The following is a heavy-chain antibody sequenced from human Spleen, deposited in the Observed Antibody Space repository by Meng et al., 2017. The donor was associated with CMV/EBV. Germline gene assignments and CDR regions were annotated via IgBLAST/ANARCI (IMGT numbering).Heavy chain of an antibody. CDR2: ISGSGSTI. Sequence: GESLKISCAASGFPFSYYAMHWVRQAPGKGLEWVSYISGSGSTIYYADSVKGRFTISRDSAKNSLYLQMNSLRAEDTAVYYCGRQVFPYYYDTSGYYDDYWGQGTLVTVSS. J-gene: IGHJ4*02. CDR3: GRQVFPYYYDTSGYYDDY. V-gene: IGHV3-48*03. CDR1: GFPFSYYA. D-gene: IGHD3-22*01.